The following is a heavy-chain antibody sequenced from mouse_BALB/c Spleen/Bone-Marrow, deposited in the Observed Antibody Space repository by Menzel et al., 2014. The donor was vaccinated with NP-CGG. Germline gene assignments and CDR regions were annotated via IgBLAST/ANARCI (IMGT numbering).Heavy chain of an antibody. D-gene: IGHD1-1*01. CDR3: ANYYYGYYFDS. Sequence: EVQLQQSGAELVKPGASVKLSCTASGFNIKDTYMHWVKQRPEQGLEWIGRIDPANGNTKYDPKFQGKATITADTSSNTAYLQLSGLTSEDTAVYYCANYYYGYYFDSWGQGTTLTVSS. CDR1: GFNIKDTY. V-gene: IGHV14-3*02. CDR2: IDPANGNT. J-gene: IGHJ2*01.